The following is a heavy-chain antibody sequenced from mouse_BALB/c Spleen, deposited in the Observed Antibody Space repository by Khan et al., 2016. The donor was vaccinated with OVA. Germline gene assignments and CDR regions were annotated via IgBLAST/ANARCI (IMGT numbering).Heavy chain of an antibody. CDR2: IYPGNVNT. D-gene: IGHD2-10*02. J-gene: IGHJ3*01. CDR3: ARAGYGSFAY. Sequence: QVQLQQSGPELVKPGASVRISCKASGYTFTSYFIHWVKQRPGQGLEWIGWIYPGNVNTEYNERFTGKATLTADKSSSTTYMQLSSLTSEDSAVYFCARAGYGSFAYWGQGTLVTVPA. CDR1: GYTFTSYF. V-gene: IGHV1S56*01.